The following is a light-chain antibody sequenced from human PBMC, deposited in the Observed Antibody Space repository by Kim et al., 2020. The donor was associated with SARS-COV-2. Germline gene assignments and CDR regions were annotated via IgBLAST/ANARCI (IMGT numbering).Light chain of an antibody. CDR1: SSNIGAGYD. CDR3: QSYDSSLSGSVV. V-gene: IGLV1-40*01. J-gene: IGLJ2*01. Sequence: RVTSSCTGSSSNIGAGYDVHWYQQLPGTAPKLLIYGNSNRPSGVPDRFSGSKSGTSASLAITGLQAEDEADYYCQSYDSSLSGSVVFGGGTKLTVL. CDR2: GNS.